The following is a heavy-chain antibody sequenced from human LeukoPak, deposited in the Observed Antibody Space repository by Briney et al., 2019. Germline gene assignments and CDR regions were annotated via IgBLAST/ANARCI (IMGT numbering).Heavy chain of an antibody. CDR2: IYYSGST. CDR3: ASFRKGNFDY. Sequence: SETLSLTCTVSGGPISSGYYWSWLRQPPGKGLEWIGYIYYSGSTNYNPSLKSRVTISVDTSKNQFSLKLSSVTAADTAVYYCASFRKGNFDYWGQGTLVTVSS. V-gene: IGHV4-61*01. J-gene: IGHJ4*02. CDR1: GGPISSGYY.